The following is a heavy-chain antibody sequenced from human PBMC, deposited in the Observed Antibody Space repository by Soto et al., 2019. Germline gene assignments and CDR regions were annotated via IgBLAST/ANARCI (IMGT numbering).Heavy chain of an antibody. V-gene: IGHV3-64*02. Sequence: EVQLVESGEGLVQPGGSLRLSCAASGFTFSSYAMHWVRQAPGKGLEYVSAMSSNGGITYYADSVKGRFTISRDNSKNTLYRQMGRRRAEDMAVYYCARGDLEWLKPKNYYCYGMDVWGQGTTVTVSS. D-gene: IGHD3-3*01. CDR2: MSSNGGIT. J-gene: IGHJ6*02. CDR3: ARGDLEWLKPKNYYCYGMDV. CDR1: GFTFSSYA.